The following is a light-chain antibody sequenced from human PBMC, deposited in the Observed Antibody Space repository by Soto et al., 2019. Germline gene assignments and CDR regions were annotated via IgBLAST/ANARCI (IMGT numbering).Light chain of an antibody. J-gene: IGKJ2*01. CDR3: QQRSNWPPA. CDR2: DAS. CDR1: QSVSSY. V-gene: IGKV3-11*01. Sequence: EIVLTQSPATLSLSPGERATLSCRASQSVSSYLAWYQQKPGQAPRLLIYDASNRATGIPAWCSGSGSGTDFTLTISRLEPEDFAVYYCQQRSNWPPAFGQGTKLEIK.